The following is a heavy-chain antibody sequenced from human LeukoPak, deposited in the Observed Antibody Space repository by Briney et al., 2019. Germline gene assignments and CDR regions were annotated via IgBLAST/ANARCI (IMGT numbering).Heavy chain of an antibody. CDR2: IYYTGST. D-gene: IGHD2-2*02. Sequence: SETLSLTCSVSGGSISSTDYYWGWIRQPPGKGLKWIGSIYYTGSTFYNPSLKSRVTISADTSKNQLSLKLSSVTAADTAVYYCARHPGSHCGTATCYTGGVFDYWGQGTLVTVSS. J-gene: IGHJ4*02. CDR3: ARHPGSHCGTATCYTGGVFDY. V-gene: IGHV4-39*01. CDR1: GGSISSTDYY.